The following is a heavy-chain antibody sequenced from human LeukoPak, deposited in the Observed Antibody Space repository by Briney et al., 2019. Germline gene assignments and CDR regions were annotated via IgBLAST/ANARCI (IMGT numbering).Heavy chain of an antibody. CDR3: AREVQEWFGNTIDY. CDR2: IYYSGST. D-gene: IGHD3-10*01. CDR1: GGSISSYY. J-gene: IGHJ4*02. V-gene: IGHV4-59*01. Sequence: PSETLSRTCTVSGGSISSYYWSWIRQPPGKGLEWIGYIYYSGSTNYNPSLKSRVTISVDTSKNQFSLKLSSVTAADTAVYYCAREVQEWFGNTIDYWGQGTLVTVSS.